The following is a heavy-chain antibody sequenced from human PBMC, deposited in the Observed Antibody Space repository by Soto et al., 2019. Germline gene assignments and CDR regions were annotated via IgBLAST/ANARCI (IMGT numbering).Heavy chain of an antibody. V-gene: IGHV3-30*03. J-gene: IGHJ6*02. CDR3: ARSRDGYSFYFYYGMDG. CDR1: GFTFTNYD. CDR2: ILHDGSAE. Sequence: LRLSCAASGFTFTNYDMHWVRQAPGKGLEWMALILHDGSAEYYADSVKGRFTISRDNSKNTLYLQMNSLRAEDTAVYYCARSRDGYSFYFYYGMDGWGQGTMVTVSS. D-gene: IGHD4-4*01.